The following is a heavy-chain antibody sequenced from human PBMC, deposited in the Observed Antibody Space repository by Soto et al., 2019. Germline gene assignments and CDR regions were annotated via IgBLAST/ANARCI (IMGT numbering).Heavy chain of an antibody. Sequence: GGSLRLSCAASGFTFSNAWMNWVRQAPGKGLEWVGRIKSKTDGGTTDYAAPVKGRFTISRDDSKNTLYLQMNSLKTEDTAVYYCTPEDALTGYYPFDYWGQGTLVTVLL. V-gene: IGHV3-15*07. CDR1: GFTFSNAW. J-gene: IGHJ4*02. CDR3: TPEDALTGYYPFDY. D-gene: IGHD3-9*01. CDR2: IKSKTDGGTT.